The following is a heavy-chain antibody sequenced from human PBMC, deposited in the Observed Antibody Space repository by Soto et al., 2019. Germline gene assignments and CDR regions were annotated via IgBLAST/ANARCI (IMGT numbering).Heavy chain of an antibody. CDR1: GYTFTNFG. CDR3: GRAYHDCDDYSRFDP. CDR2: INTGNGDR. V-gene: IGHV1-3*04. D-gene: IGHD4-4*01. J-gene: IGHJ5*02. Sequence: QAQFVQSGAEVKKPGASVKVSCKASGYTFTNFGIHWVRQAPGEGFEWGGWINTGNGDRKYAPNLQGSVTITRDTIAISVYMELSSLRSENTAVYYCGRAYHDCDDYSRFDPWGRGTLVTVAA.